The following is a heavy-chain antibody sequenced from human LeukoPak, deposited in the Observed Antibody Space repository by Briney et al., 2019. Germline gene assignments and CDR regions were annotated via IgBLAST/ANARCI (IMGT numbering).Heavy chain of an antibody. Sequence: PGGSLRLSCAASGFTFSSYWMHWVRQAPGKGLVWVSRINSDGGTTGYADSVKGRFTISRDNSKNTLYLQMDSLRAEDTAIYYCVKGESHPHYFAFWGQGVLVTVSS. J-gene: IGHJ4*02. CDR1: GFTFSSYW. CDR2: INSDGGTT. V-gene: IGHV3-74*01. CDR3: VKGESHPHYFAF.